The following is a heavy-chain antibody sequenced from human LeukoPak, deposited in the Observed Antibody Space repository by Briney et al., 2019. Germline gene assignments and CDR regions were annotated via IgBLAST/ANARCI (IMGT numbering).Heavy chain of an antibody. CDR1: GGSISSGGYY. D-gene: IGHD3-10*01. CDR2: IYYSGST. Sequence: PSQTLSLTCTVSGGSISSGGYYWSWIRQHPGKGLEWTGYIYYSGSTYYNPSLKSRVTISVDTSKNQFSLKLSSVTAADTAVYYCARGQRRVGYYGSGSYSNWFDPWGQGTLVTVSS. CDR3: ARGQRRVGYYGSGSYSNWFDP. V-gene: IGHV4-31*03. J-gene: IGHJ5*02.